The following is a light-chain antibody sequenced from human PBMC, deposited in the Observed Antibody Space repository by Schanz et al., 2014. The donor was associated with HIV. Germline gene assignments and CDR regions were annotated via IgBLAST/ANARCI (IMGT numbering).Light chain of an antibody. Sequence: QSVLTQPPSVSAAPGQKVTISCSGSNSNIGHNYVSWYQQLPGTAPKLLIYRDNQRPSGVPDRFSGSKSGTSASLTISGLRSEDEADYHCAAWDDSLSGHVVFGGGTKLTVL. CDR2: RDN. J-gene: IGLJ2*01. CDR3: AAWDDSLSGHVV. CDR1: NSNIGHNY. V-gene: IGLV1-47*01.